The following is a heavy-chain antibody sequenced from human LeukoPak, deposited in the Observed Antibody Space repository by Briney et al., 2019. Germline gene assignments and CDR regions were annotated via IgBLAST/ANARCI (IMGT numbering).Heavy chain of an antibody. CDR2: INQDGSEK. Sequence: SGGSLRLSCAASGFTFSSYWMSWVRQAPGKGLEWVANINQDGSEKYYVDSVKGRFTISRDNAKNSLYLQMNGLRAEDTAVYYCARGQSYGDYVYWFDPWGQGNLVTASS. J-gene: IGHJ5*02. D-gene: IGHD4-17*01. CDR3: ARGQSYGDYVYWFDP. CDR1: GFTFSSYW. V-gene: IGHV3-7*04.